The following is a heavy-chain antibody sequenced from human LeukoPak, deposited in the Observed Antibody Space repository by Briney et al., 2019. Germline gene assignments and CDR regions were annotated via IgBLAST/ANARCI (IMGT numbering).Heavy chain of an antibody. CDR1: GGSISSYY. D-gene: IGHD6-13*01. Sequence: SETLSLTCTVSGGSISSYYWSWIRQPPWKGLEWIGSIYTSGSTNYNPSLKSRVTISVDTSKNQFSLKLSSVTAADTAVYYCVAAAGLPPSDYYYMDVWGKGTTVTVSS. CDR2: IYTSGST. CDR3: VAAAGLPPSDYYYMDV. V-gene: IGHV4-4*08. J-gene: IGHJ6*03.